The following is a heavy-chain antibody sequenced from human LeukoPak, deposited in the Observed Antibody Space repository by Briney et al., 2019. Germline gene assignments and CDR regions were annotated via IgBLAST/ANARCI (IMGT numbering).Heavy chain of an antibody. J-gene: IGHJ4*02. Sequence: GGSLTLFCAASVFTLCNYCVFCVRPPRGGGALCVSGIDPDGNIRDYADSVKGRFTVSRDNAKNTVYLQMSSLRVEDTAVYYCARDLRGDWVKWGQGTLVTVYS. CDR3: ARDLRGDWVK. CDR1: VFTLCNYC. D-gene: IGHD2-21*01. V-gene: IGHV3-74*01. CDR2: IDPDGNIR.